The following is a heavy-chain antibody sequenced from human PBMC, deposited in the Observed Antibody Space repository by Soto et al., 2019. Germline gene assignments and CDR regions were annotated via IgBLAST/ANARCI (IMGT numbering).Heavy chain of an antibody. V-gene: IGHV3-48*02. CDR3: ARGDTAMAQGYYYYYGMDV. Sequence: EVQLVESGGGLVQPGGSLRLSCAASGFTFSSYSMNWVRQAPGKGLEWVSYISSSSSTIYYADSVKGRFTISRDNAKNSLYLQMNSLRDEDTAVYYCARGDTAMAQGYYYYYGMDVWGPGTTVTVSS. D-gene: IGHD5-18*01. CDR1: GFTFSSYS. J-gene: IGHJ6*02. CDR2: ISSSSSTI.